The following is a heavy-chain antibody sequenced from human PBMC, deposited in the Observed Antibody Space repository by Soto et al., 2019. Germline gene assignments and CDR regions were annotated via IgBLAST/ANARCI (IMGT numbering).Heavy chain of an antibody. CDR2: MNPDGSQE. CDR1: GFAFSTYW. V-gene: IGHV3-7*03. CDR3: ASGGWETPI. Sequence: EVQLVESGGGLVQPGGSLRLSCAASGFAFSTYWMSWARQAPGQGLEWVATMNPDGSQEYYVDSVKGRFTVSRDNAKKSLYLQMNSLRDEDTAVYYCASGGWETPIWGQGTPVTASS. D-gene: IGHD1-26*01. J-gene: IGHJ4*02.